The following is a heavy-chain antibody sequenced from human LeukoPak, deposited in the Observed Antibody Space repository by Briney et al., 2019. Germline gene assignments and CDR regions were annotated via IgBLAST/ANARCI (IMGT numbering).Heavy chain of an antibody. J-gene: IGHJ4*02. CDR1: GFTFSNAW. V-gene: IGHV3-15*01. CDR3: TSSLAYCVGDCYPTR. CDR2: IKSKTVGGTT. D-gene: IGHD2-21*02. Sequence: PGGSLRLSCAASGFTFSNAWMSCVRQAPGKGLEWVGRIKSKTVGGTTDYAAPVKGRFTISRDDSKNTVYLQMDSLKTEDTAVYYCTSSLAYCVGDCYPTRWGQGTLVTVSS.